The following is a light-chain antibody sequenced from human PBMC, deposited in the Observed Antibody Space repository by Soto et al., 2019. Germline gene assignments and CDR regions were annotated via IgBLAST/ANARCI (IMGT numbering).Light chain of an antibody. Sequence: DIRMTQSPSSLSASVGDRVTITCRASQGISNYLAWYQQKPGKVPKLLIYAASTLQSGVPSRFSGSGSGTDFTLTISRLEPEDFAVYYCQQYGGSPGTFGQGTKVDIK. CDR2: AAS. J-gene: IGKJ1*01. V-gene: IGKV1-27*01. CDR3: QQYGGSPGT. CDR1: QGISNY.